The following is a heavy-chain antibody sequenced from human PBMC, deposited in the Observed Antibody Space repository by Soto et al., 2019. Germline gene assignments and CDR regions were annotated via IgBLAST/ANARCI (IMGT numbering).Heavy chain of an antibody. CDR2: ISGSGGST. CDR1: GFTVSSYA. J-gene: IGHJ6*02. CDR3: AKSGRVILTYYYYGMDV. D-gene: IGHD3-9*01. V-gene: IGHV3-23*01. Sequence: GGSLRLCCAASGFTVSSYAMSWVRQAPGKGLEWVSAISGSGGSTYYADSVKGRFTISRDNSKNTLYLQMNSLRAEDTAVYYCAKSGRVILTYYYYGMDVWGQGTTVTVSS.